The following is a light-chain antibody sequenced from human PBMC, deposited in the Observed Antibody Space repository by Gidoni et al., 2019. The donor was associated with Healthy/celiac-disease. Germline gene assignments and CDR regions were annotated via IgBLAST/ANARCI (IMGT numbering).Light chain of an antibody. V-gene: IGKV1-5*03. CDR1: QSISSW. CDR2: KAS. Sequence: DIQMTQSPSTLSASVGDRVTITCRASQSISSWLAWYQQKPGKAPKLLIYKASSLESGVPSRLSGSGSGTEFTLTISSLQPDDFATYYCQQYNGYLYTFGQXTKLEIK. CDR3: QQYNGYLYT. J-gene: IGKJ2*01.